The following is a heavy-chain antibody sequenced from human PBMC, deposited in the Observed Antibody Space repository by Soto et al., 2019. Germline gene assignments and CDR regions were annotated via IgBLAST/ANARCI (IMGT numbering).Heavy chain of an antibody. J-gene: IGHJ4*02. V-gene: IGHV1-69*08. CDR3: ARWGSGY. CDR1: GGTFSSYT. D-gene: IGHD2-15*01. Sequence: QVHLVQSGAEVKKPGSSVKVSCTASGGTFSSYTISWVRQAPGHGLEWMGRITPILGTVNYAQEFQGRVTITADKSTSTAYMELSSLTSEGTAVYYCARWGSGYWGQGTLVTVSS. CDR2: ITPILGTV.